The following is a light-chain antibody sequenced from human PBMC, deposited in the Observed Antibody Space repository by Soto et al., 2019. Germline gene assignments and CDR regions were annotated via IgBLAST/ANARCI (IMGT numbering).Light chain of an antibody. CDR1: SSDIGAYNY. J-gene: IGLJ2*01. Sequence: QSALTQPRSVSGSLGQSVTISCTGTSSDIGAYNYVSWYQHHPGKAPRLMIYDVTKRPSGVPDHFSGSKSGNTASLTISGLQIEDEADYYCCSYAGSDTYVVFGGGTKLTVL. CDR3: CSYAGSDTYVV. CDR2: DVT. V-gene: IGLV2-11*01.